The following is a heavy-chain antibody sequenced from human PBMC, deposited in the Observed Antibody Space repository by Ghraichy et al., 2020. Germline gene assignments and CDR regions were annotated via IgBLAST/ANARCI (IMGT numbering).Heavy chain of an antibody. V-gene: IGHV4-59*01. CDR3: ARASVPRPAAGTYFDH. J-gene: IGHJ4*02. D-gene: IGHD6-13*01. Sequence: SETLSLTCSVSGASISTYYWSWIRQPPGKGLEWIGYIYYSGNTNSNPSLRSRVTISIDTSKNQFSLALNSVTAADTAVYFCARASVPRPAAGTYFDHWGQGALVTVSS. CDR1: GASISTYY. CDR2: IYYSGNT.